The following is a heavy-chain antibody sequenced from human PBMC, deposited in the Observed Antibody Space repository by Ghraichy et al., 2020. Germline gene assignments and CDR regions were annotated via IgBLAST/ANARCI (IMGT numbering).Heavy chain of an antibody. CDR2: MNPNSGNT. J-gene: IGHJ4*02. CDR3: ARAAYYYDSSGTTHDY. CDR1: GYTFTSYD. D-gene: IGHD3-22*01. V-gene: IGHV1-8*02. Sequence: VKVSSKASGYTFTSYDINWVRQATGQGLEWMGWMNPNSGNTGYAQKFQGRVTMTRNTSISTAYMELSSLRSEDTAVYYCARAAYYYDSSGTTHDYLGQGTLVTVSS.